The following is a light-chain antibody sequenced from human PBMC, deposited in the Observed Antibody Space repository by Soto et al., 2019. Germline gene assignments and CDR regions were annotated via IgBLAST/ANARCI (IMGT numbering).Light chain of an antibody. CDR3: GSYTSSIVL. J-gene: IGLJ2*01. CDR2: DVN. V-gene: IGLV2-14*01. Sequence: QSALTQPASVSGSPGQSITISCTGTSSDLGGYNYVSWYQQHPGKAPKLMIYDVNNRPSGVSNRFSGSKSGNTASLTISGLQAEDEADYYCGSYTSSIVLFGGGTKVTVL. CDR1: SSDLGGYNY.